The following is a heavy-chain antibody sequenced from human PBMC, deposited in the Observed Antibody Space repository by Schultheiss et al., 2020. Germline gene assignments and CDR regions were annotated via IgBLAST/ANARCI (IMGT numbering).Heavy chain of an antibody. V-gene: IGHV3-9*01. D-gene: IGHD3-3*01. J-gene: IGHJ4*02. CDR2: VSWNSGNI. CDR1: GFTFSNSD. Sequence: GGSLRLSCAASGFTFSNSDMNWVRQAPGKGLEWVSGVSWNSGNIGYADSVKGRFTISRDNAKNTLYLQMNSLRAEDTAVYYCAKDFRSGYYGFDYWGQGTLVTVSS. CDR3: AKDFRSGYYGFDY.